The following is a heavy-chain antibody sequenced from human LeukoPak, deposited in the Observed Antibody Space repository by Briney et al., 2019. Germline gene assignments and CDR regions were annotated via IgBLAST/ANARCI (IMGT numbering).Heavy chain of an antibody. CDR2: LYYFGST. CDR1: GGSISSSSFY. CDR3: AISFYCGGVTRKRDY. D-gene: IGHD2-21*01. Sequence: SETLSLTCTVSGGSISSSSFYWGWIRQPPGKGLEWVGSLYYFGSTYYNPSLKSRLTISVDTSKNQFSLRLNSVTAADTAVYYCAISFYCGGVTRKRDYWGQGILVTVSS. V-gene: IGHV4-39*07. J-gene: IGHJ4*02.